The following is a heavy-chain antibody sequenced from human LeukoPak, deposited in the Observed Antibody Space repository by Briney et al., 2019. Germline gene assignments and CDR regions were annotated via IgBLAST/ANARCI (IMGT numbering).Heavy chain of an antibody. Sequence: PSETLSLTCTVPGGSMSGYCWNWIRQPPGQGLEWIGCIYYNGITVYSPSLRSRVTISLDRSMNQFSMRLTSVTAADTAVYYCARGQYDTHGMDVWGQGTTVTVSS. CDR2: IYYNGIT. CDR3: ARGQYDTHGMDV. V-gene: IGHV4-59*12. J-gene: IGHJ6*02. D-gene: IGHD1-1*01. CDR1: GGSMSGYC.